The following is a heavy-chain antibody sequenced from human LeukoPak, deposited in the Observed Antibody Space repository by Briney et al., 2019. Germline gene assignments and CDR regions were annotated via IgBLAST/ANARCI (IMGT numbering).Heavy chain of an antibody. CDR3: AKDRETTASGTFDY. CDR1: GFIFSSYG. J-gene: IGHJ4*02. CDR2: ISDDGRNK. Sequence: GGSLRLSCVASGFIFSSYGMHYVRQALGKGLEWVAVISDDGRNKNYADSVKGRFTISRDNSNNTLYLQMNSLRAEDTGVYYCAKDRETTASGTFDYWGQGTLVTVSS. V-gene: IGHV3-30*18. D-gene: IGHD6-13*01.